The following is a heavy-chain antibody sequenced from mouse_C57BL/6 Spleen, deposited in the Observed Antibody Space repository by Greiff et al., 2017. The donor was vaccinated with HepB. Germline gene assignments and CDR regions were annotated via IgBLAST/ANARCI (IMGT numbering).Heavy chain of an antibody. J-gene: IGHJ1*03. D-gene: IGHD1-1*01. CDR1: GYTFTSYW. V-gene: IGHV1-59*01. CDR3: ARNGSSYWYFDV. Sequence: QVQLKQPGAELVRPGTSVKLSCKASGYTFTSYWMHWVKQRPGQGLEWIGVIDPSDSYTNYNQKFKGKATLTVDTSSSTAYMQLSSLTSEDSAVYYCARNGSSYWYFDVWGTGTTVTVSS. CDR2: IDPSDSYT.